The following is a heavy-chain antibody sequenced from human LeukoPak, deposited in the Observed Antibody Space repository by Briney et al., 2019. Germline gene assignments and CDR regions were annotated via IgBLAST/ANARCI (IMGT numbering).Heavy chain of an antibody. V-gene: IGHV3-66*01. CDR2: ISSGGST. CDR1: GFTVSYNY. CDR3: AKNYGDY. J-gene: IGHJ4*02. D-gene: IGHD1-7*01. Sequence: PGGSPRLSCAASGFTVSYNYMSWARQAPGKGLEWVSVISSGGSTNYADSVKGRFTISRDNSKNTLFLQMNSLRAEDTAVYYCAKNYGDYWGQGTLVTVSS.